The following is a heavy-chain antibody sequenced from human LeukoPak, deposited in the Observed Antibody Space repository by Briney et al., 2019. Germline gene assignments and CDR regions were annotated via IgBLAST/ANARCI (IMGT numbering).Heavy chain of an antibody. CDR3: AKDLYYDSRTFDY. Sequence: GGSLRVSCAASGFTYSNSAMSWVRQAPGKGLEWVSGISGSGGSTYYADSVKGRFTISRDNSKNTLYLQMNSLRAEDTAVYYCAKDLYYDSRTFDYWGQGTLVTVSS. J-gene: IGHJ4*02. V-gene: IGHV3-23*01. CDR2: ISGSGGST. CDR1: GFTYSNSA. D-gene: IGHD3-22*01.